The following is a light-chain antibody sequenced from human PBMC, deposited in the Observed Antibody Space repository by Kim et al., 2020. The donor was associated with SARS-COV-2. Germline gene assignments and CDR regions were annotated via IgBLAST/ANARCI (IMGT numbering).Light chain of an antibody. CDR3: QQRSNWPPVYT. CDR1: QSISSY. V-gene: IGKV3-11*01. J-gene: IGKJ2*01. Sequence: DIELTQSPATLSLSPGERASLSCRASQSISSYLAWYQQKPGQAPRLLIYDASNRATGIPARFSGSGSGTDFTLTISSLEPEDFAVYYCQQRSNWPPVYTFGQGTKLEI. CDR2: DAS.